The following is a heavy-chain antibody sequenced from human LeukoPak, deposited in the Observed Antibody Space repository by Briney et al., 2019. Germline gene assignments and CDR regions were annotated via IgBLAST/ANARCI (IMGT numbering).Heavy chain of an antibody. D-gene: IGHD3-22*01. V-gene: IGHV1-24*01. Sequence: ASVKVSCKVSGYTLTELSMHWVRQAPGKGLEWMGGFDPEDGETIYAQKFQGRVTMTEDTPTDTAYMELSSLRSEDTAVYYCATAVYYYDSSGYYYLDYWGQGTLVTVSS. CDR2: FDPEDGET. CDR1: GYTLTELS. J-gene: IGHJ4*02. CDR3: ATAVYYYDSSGYYYLDY.